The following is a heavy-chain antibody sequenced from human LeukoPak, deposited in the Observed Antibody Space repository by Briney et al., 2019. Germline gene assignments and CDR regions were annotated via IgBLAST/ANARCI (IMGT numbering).Heavy chain of an antibody. J-gene: IGHJ4*02. V-gene: IGHV3-53*01. D-gene: IGHD4-23*01. CDR3: ARRGDGGRSFDY. CDR1: GFTVGSSY. Sequence: GGSLRLSCAGAGFTVGSSYMNWVRQAPGKGLEWVSLIYGGGNTYYADSVKGRFTISRDNSKNTLYLQMNSLRAEDTAVYYCARRGDGGRSFDYWGQGTLVTVSS. CDR2: IYGGGNT.